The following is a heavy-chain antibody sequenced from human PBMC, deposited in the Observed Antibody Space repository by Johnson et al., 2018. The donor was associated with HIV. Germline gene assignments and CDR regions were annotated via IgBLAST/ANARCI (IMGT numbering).Heavy chain of an antibody. CDR2: LSYDGNTK. CDR1: GFTFSTYG. V-gene: IGHV3-30*18. J-gene: IGHJ3*02. D-gene: IGHD3-3*01. CDR3: AKGYYDSSFGLDM. Sequence: QVLLVESGGGVVQPGRSLRLSCIASGFTFSTYGMHWVRQAPGQGLQWVALLSYDGNTKYSSDPVQGRFTISRDNSKNTLYLHMNNLTAEDTAVYNCAKGYYDSSFGLDMWGQGTMVIVSS.